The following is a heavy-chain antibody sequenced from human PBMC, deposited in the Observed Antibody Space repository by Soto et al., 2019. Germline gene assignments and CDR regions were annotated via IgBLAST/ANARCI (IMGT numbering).Heavy chain of an antibody. J-gene: IGHJ5*02. Sequence: QVQLQESGPGLVKPSQTLSLTCTVSGGSISSGGYYWSWIRQHPGKGLEWIGYIYYSGSTYYNPSLKSRVTISVDTSKNQFSLKLSSVTAADTAVYYCARYLEGYCSSTSCYMENWFDPWGQGTLVTVSS. CDR2: IYYSGST. CDR1: GGSISSGGYY. D-gene: IGHD2-2*02. CDR3: ARYLEGYCSSTSCYMENWFDP. V-gene: IGHV4-31*03.